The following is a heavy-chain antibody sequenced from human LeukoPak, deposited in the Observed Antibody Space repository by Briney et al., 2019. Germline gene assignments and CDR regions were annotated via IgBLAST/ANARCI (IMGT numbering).Heavy chain of an antibody. CDR2: ISRTATTI. Sequence: GGSLRLSCVASGFILSNYNMHWVRQAPGKGLEWVSYISRTATTIAYAGSVKGRFTISRDKAKNSMSLQMSSLRVEDTAVYYCARGAPDHYISDYWGQGTLVTVSS. D-gene: IGHD4-11*01. CDR1: GFILSNYN. CDR3: ARGAPDHYISDY. J-gene: IGHJ4*02. V-gene: IGHV3-48*01.